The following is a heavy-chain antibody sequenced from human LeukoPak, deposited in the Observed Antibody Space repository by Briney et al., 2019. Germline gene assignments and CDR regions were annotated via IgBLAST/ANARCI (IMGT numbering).Heavy chain of an antibody. CDR2: IYYSGST. J-gene: IGHJ4*02. Sequence: SETLSLTCTVSGGSISSSSYSWGWLRQPPGKGLEWIGSIYYSGSTYYNPSLKSRVTISVDTSKNQFSLKLSSVTAADTAVYYCARYYGAHIFDYWGQGTLVTVSS. CDR1: GGSISSSSYS. D-gene: IGHD4-17*01. V-gene: IGHV4-39*01. CDR3: ARYYGAHIFDY.